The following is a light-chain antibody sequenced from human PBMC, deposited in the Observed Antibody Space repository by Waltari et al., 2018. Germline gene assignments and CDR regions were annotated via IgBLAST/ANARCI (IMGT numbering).Light chain of an antibody. J-gene: IGLJ1*01. V-gene: IGLV2-14*03. CDR2: DVT. CDR1: SHDAGAYNY. CDR3: TSYTSADTYI. Sequence: QSALTQHASVSGSPGHSITIYCPGTSHDAGAYNYLPWYLQHPGKVPKLIIYDVTNRPSGVSGRFSGSKSGNTASLTISGLQGEDEADYFCTSYTSADTYIFGTGTTVTVL.